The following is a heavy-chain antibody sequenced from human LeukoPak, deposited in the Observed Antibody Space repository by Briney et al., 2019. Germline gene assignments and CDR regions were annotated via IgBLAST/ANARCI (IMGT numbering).Heavy chain of an antibody. CDR2: IYSGGST. J-gene: IGHJ4*02. CDR3: ARVQWELFTQYFDY. Sequence: GGSLRLSCAASGFTVSSNYMSWVRQAPGKGVEWVSVIYSGGSTYYADSVKGRFTISRDNSKNTLYLQMNSLRAEDTAVYYCARVQWELFTQYFDYWGQGTLVTVSS. V-gene: IGHV3-66*01. D-gene: IGHD1-26*01. CDR1: GFTVSSNY.